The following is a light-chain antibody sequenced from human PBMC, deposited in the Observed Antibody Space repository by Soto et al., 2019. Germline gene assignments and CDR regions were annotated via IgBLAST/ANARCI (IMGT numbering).Light chain of an antibody. CDR1: QSVSSN. CDR3: QEYNRRPPAT. CDR2: GAS. J-gene: IGKJ1*01. Sequence: EIVLTQSPGTLSLSPGERATLSCRASQSVSSNYLAWYQQKPGQAPSLLIHGASTRAAGVPARFSGSGSGTEFTLTISSLQSEDSAVYYCQEYNRRPPATFGQGTKVDIK. V-gene: IGKV3-15*01.